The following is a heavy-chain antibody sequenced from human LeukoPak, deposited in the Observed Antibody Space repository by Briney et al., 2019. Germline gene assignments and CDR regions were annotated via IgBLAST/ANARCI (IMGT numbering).Heavy chain of an antibody. CDR1: GSTFSSYG. Sequence: GRSLRLSCAASGSTFSSYGMHWVRQAPGKGLEWVAVISYDGSNKYYADSVKGRFTISRDNSKNTLYLQMNSLRAEDAAVYYCAFGALWGDAFDIWGQGTMVTVSS. CDR2: ISYDGSNK. J-gene: IGHJ3*02. CDR3: AFGALWGDAFDI. D-gene: IGHD3-10*01. V-gene: IGHV3-30*03.